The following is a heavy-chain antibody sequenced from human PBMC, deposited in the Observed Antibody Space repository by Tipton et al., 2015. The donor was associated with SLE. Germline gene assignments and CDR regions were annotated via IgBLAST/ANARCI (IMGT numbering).Heavy chain of an antibody. J-gene: IGHJ5*02. CDR3: ARGSYLLRYFDYNWFDP. D-gene: IGHD3-9*01. CDR2: IYYSGST. V-gene: IGHV4-39*07. CDR1: GGSISSSSYY. Sequence: TLSLTCTVSGGSISSSSYYWGWIRQPPGKGLEWIGSIYYSGSTYYNPSLKSRVTISVDTSKNQFSLKLSPVTAADTAVYYCARGSYLLRYFDYNWFDPWGQGTLVTVSS.